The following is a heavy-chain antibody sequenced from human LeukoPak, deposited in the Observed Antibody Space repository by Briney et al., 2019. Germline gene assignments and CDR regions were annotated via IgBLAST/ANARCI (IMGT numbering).Heavy chain of an antibody. Sequence: SETLSLTCTVSRGSISTSNYYWGWVRQPPGKALEWIGNIFYSGSTYYSPSLKSRVTISLDTSRNQFSLKLNSVTAADTAVYYCARDPVLYGGYFDYWGQGTLVTVSS. CDR3: ARDPVLYGGYFDY. CDR2: IFYSGST. D-gene: IGHD4/OR15-4a*01. CDR1: RGSISTSNYY. V-gene: IGHV4-39*07. J-gene: IGHJ4*02.